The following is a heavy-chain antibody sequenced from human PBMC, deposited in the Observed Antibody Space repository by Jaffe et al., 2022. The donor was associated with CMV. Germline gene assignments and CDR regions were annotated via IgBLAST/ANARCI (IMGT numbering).Heavy chain of an antibody. V-gene: IGHV3-23*01. CDR2: ISESGGST. CDR1: GFTFHTYG. CDR3: AKEKGPPLFQRLMRYYFDS. D-gene: IGHD3-16*01. Sequence: EVQLLESGGGLVQPGGSLRLSCAASGFTFHTYGMNWVRQAPGKGLEWVSGISESGGSTYYADSVKGRFTVSRDNSKNTLYLQMNNLRAEDTALYYCAKEKGPPLFQRLMRYYFDSWGQGTLVTVSS. J-gene: IGHJ4*02.